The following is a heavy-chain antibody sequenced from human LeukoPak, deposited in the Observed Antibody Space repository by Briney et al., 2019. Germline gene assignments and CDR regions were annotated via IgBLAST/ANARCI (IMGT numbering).Heavy chain of an antibody. D-gene: IGHD3-3*01. V-gene: IGHV4-30-4*01. Sequence: SGTLSLTCTVSGGSISSGDYYWSWIRQPPGKGLEWIGYIYYSGSTYYNPSLKSRVTISVDTSKNQFSLKLSSVTAADTAVYYCARDRPNYDFWSGYYPGYFDYWGQGTLVIVS. CDR1: GGSISSGDYY. CDR3: ARDRPNYDFWSGYYPGYFDY. J-gene: IGHJ4*02. CDR2: IYYSGST.